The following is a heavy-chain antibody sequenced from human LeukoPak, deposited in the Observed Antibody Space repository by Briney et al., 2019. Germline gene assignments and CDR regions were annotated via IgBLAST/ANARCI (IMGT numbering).Heavy chain of an antibody. D-gene: IGHD5-12*01. CDR2: IYYSGST. J-gene: IGHJ4*02. CDR3: ARERYSGYPPHYYFDY. V-gene: IGHV4-61*01. Sequence: SETLSLTCTVSGGSISSGSYYWSWIRQPPGKGLEWIGYIYYSGSTNYNPSLKSRVTISVDTSKNQFSLKLSSVTAADTAVYYCARERYSGYPPHYYFDYWGQGTLVTVSS. CDR1: GGSISSGSYY.